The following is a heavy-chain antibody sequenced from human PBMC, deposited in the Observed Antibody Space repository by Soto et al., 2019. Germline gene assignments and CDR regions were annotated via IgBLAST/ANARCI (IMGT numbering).Heavy chain of an antibody. CDR1: GGTFSSYA. J-gene: IGHJ6*02. CDR2: IITNTGKT. D-gene: IGHD3-10*01. V-gene: IGHV1-18*01. Sequence: ASVKVSCKASGGTFSSYAISWVRQAPGQGLEWMGWIITNTGKTNYAQKLQGRVTMTTDKSTSTAYMELRSLRSDDTAVYYCARGYYYGSGRPTPGGMDVWGQGTTVTVSS. CDR3: ARGYYYGSGRPTPGGMDV.